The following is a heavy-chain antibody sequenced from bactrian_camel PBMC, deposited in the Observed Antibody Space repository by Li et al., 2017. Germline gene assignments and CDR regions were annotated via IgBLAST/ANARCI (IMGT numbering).Heavy chain of an antibody. CDR2: AGDDDVT. CDR1: GHSRGSNC. D-gene: IGHD6*01. V-gene: IGHV3S44*01. J-gene: IGHJ4*01. Sequence: DVQLVESGGGSVQPGGSLRLSCVLSGHSRGSNCVGWFRLPPGRAPAEREGIAAAGDDDVTSYTDSVKGRFTISRDNAKNTLYLQMNSLKPEDTSMYYCAASPNILYSSWCKDHNYRYWGQGTQVTVS. CDR3: AASPNILYSSWCKDHNYRY.